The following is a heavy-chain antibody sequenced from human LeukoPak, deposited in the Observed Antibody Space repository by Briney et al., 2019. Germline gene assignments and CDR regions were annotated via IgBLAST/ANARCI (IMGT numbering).Heavy chain of an antibody. CDR1: GFTFSSSW. CDR3: ARGSPLGGN. Sequence: PGGSLRLSCAASGFTFSSSWMHWVRQAPGKGLVWVSHINSDGSNTKYADSVKGRFTISRDNAKNTLSLQMNSLRAEDTAVYYCARGSPLGGNWGRGTLVTVSS. V-gene: IGHV3-74*03. J-gene: IGHJ4*02. CDR2: INSDGSNT.